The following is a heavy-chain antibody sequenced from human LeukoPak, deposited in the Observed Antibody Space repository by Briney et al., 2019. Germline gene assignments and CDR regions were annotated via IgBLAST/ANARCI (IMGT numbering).Heavy chain of an antibody. CDR3: ARDCSGGSCYSTIPDAFDI. CDR1: GYSFTSYW. V-gene: IGHV5-51*01. J-gene: IGHJ3*02. D-gene: IGHD2-15*01. Sequence: GESLKISCKGSGYSFTSYWIGWVRQMPGKGLEWMGIIYPGDSDTRYSPSFQGQVTISADKSISTAYPQWSSLKASDTAMYYCARDCSGGSCYSTIPDAFDIWGQGTMVTVSS. CDR2: IYPGDSDT.